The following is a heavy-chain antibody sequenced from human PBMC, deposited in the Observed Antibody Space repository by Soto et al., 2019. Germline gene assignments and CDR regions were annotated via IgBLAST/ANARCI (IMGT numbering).Heavy chain of an antibody. CDR2: ISGGGTGA. D-gene: IGHD3-16*01. V-gene: IGHV3-23*01. CDR3: AIDLWGHTH. CDR1: GFTFSDHS. Sequence: EVQLLESGGGLVQPGGSLRLSCTASGFTFSDHSMTWVRQAPGKGLEWLSGISGGGTGAYYADSVKGRFTVSRDNSNNSVFLQMDSLRAEVTAVYYCAIDLWGHTHWGQGTLVTGSS. J-gene: IGHJ4*02.